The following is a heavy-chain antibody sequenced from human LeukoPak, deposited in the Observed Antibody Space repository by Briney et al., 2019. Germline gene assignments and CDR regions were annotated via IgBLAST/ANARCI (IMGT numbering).Heavy chain of an antibody. V-gene: IGHV3-66*01. CDR2: IYSGGST. Sequence: GGSLRLSCAAPGFTVSSNYMSWVRQAPGKGLEWVSVIYSGGSTYYADSVKGRFTISRDNSKNTLYLQMNSLRAEDTAVYYCAREGGYSSSWYVYWGQGTLVTVSS. J-gene: IGHJ4*02. CDR3: AREGGYSSSWYVY. D-gene: IGHD6-13*01. CDR1: GFTVSSNY.